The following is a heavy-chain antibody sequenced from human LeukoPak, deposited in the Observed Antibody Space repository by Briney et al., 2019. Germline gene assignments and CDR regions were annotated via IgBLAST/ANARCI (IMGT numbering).Heavy chain of an antibody. V-gene: IGHV3-21*01. J-gene: IGHJ4*02. D-gene: IGHD3-16*02. CDR1: GFTFSSYS. Sequence: GGSLRPSCAASGFTFSSYSMNWVRQAPGKGLEWVSSISSSSSYIYYADSVKGRFTTSRDNAKNSLYLQMNSLRAEDTAVYYCASDRFQSLGELSAWDYWGQGTLVAVSS. CDR3: ASDRFQSLGELSAWDY. CDR2: ISSSSSYI.